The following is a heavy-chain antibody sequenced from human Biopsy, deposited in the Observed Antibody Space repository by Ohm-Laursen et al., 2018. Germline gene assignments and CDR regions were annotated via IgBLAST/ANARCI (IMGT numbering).Heavy chain of an antibody. J-gene: IGHJ4*02. Sequence: GASVKVSCKVSGYTLTELSMHWVRQAPGKGLEWMGGFAPENGKTVYAQNFQARVSMTEDTSTDTAYMELRSLRFEDTAVYYCAADINVWNVNYWGQGTQVTVSS. D-gene: IGHD1-1*01. CDR1: GYTLTELS. CDR2: FAPENGKT. V-gene: IGHV1-24*01. CDR3: AADINVWNVNY.